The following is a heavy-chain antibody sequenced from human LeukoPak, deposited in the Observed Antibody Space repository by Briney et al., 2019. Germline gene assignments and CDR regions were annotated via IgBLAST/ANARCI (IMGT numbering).Heavy chain of an antibody. Sequence: SEKVSCKASGGTFSSYAISWVRQAPGQGLEWMGGIIPIFGTANYAQKFQGRVTITTDESTSTAYMELSSLRSEDTAVYYCARVRRSSGPLDYWGQGTLVTVSS. CDR3: ARVRRSSGPLDY. J-gene: IGHJ4*02. CDR2: IIPIFGTA. V-gene: IGHV1-69*05. CDR1: GGTFSSYA. D-gene: IGHD6-19*01.